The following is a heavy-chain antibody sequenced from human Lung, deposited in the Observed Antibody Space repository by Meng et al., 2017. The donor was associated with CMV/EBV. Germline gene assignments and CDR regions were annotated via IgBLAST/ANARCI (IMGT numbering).Heavy chain of an antibody. V-gene: IGHV1-18*01. CDR1: GYTFNTYG. CDR2: ISPYTGNT. Sequence: ASXXVSXKASGYTFNTYGLSWVRQAPGQGLKWMAWISPYTGNTKFAHKFQGRVTMTTDISTTTAYMELTSLRPDDTAVYYCARDGAQGVVIVIPGSTSMDLXGQGXTVTVSS. CDR3: ARDGAQGVVIVIPGSTSMDL. J-gene: IGHJ6*02. D-gene: IGHD2/OR15-2a*01.